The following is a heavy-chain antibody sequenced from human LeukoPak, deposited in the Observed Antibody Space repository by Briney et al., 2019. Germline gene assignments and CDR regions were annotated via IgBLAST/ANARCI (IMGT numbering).Heavy chain of an antibody. J-gene: IGHJ6*03. V-gene: IGHV3-15*01. CDR1: GFAFSNAW. CDR2: IKSKTDGGTT. Sequence: PGGSLRLSCAASGFAFSNAWMSWVRQAPGKGLEWVGRIKSKTDGGTTDYAAPVKGRFTISRDDSKNTLYLQMNSLKTEDTAVYYCTTDSSQLGTIDDYYYYYMDVWGKGTTVTVSS. CDR3: TTDSSQLGTIDDYYYYYMDV. D-gene: IGHD6-13*01.